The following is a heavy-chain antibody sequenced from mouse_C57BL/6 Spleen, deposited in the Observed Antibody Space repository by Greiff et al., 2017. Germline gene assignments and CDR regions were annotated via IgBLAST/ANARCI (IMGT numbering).Heavy chain of an antibody. J-gene: IGHJ1*01. D-gene: IGHD4-1*01. CDR3: ARGVTGTLDCDV. CDR2: IDPSDSYT. CDR1: GYTFTSYW. Sequence: QVQLQQPGAELVMPGASVKLSCKASGYTFTSYWMHWVKQRPGQGLEWTGEIDPSDSYTNYNQKFKGKSTLTVDKSSSTAYMQLSSLTSEDSAVYYGARGVTGTLDCDVWGAGTTVTVSS. V-gene: IGHV1-69*01.